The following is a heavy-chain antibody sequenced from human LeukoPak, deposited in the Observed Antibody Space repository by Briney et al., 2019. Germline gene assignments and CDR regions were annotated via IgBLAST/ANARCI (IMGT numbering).Heavy chain of an antibody. Sequence: GGSLRLSCAASGYTFDDYAIYWVRQAPGKGLEWVCLISGDGGGTTYYADSVKGRFTISRDNSKKSLYLEMNSLRIEDTALYYCAKDMGLILFLWGQGTMVTVSS. CDR2: ISGDGGGTT. D-gene: IGHD2-21*01. CDR3: AKDMGLILFL. J-gene: IGHJ3*01. CDR1: GYTFDDYA. V-gene: IGHV3-43*02.